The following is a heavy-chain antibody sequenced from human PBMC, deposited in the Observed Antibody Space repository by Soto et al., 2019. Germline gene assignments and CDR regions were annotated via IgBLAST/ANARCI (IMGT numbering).Heavy chain of an antibody. Sequence: EVQLVESGGSLVKPGGSLRLSCAASGFTFSSYSMNWVRQAPRKGLEWVSSISGSSTYIYYADSVKGRFTISRDNAKNSLYLQMNSLRAEDTAVYYCAFAGSGSYSNVPDAFDIWGQGKMVTVSS. CDR3: AFAGSGSYSNVPDAFDI. D-gene: IGHD3-10*01. J-gene: IGHJ3*02. CDR2: ISGSSTYI. V-gene: IGHV3-21*02. CDR1: GFTFSSYS.